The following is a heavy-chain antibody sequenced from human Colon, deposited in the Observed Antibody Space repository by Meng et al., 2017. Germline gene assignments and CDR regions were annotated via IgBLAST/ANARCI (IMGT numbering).Heavy chain of an antibody. Sequence: ASVKVSCKASGYTFTTYYMHWVRQAPGQGLEWMGLINPNGGSTISAQRFQDRVAMTMDTSTSTVYMEVSSLRSEDTAVYYCARGRDNNGWYGLADWGQGTRVTGSS. CDR3: ARGRDNNGWYGLAD. J-gene: IGHJ4*02. CDR2: INPNGGST. D-gene: IGHD6-19*01. CDR1: GYTFTTYY. V-gene: IGHV1-46*01.